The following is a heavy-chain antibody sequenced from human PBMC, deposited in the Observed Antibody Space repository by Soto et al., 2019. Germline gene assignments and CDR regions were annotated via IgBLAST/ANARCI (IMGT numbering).Heavy chain of an antibody. D-gene: IGHD6-6*01. CDR3: ASASTPTEY. CDR1: GLPFSRFA. CDR2: ISADGSST. V-gene: IGHV3-23*01. J-gene: IGHJ4*02. Sequence: GGSLRLSCAASGLPFSRFAMVWVRKTPAKRLEWVAIISADGSSTGYLDSVKGRFSISRDNSRNILFLQMNRLKADDTAMYYCASASTPTEYWGQGTQVTVSS.